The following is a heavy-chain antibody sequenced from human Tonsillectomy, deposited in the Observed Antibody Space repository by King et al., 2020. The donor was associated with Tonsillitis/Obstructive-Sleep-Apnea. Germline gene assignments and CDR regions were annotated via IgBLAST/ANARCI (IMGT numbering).Heavy chain of an antibody. J-gene: IGHJ5*02. CDR1: GYSFTSYW. D-gene: IGHD2-2*01. Sequence: AQLVQSAAEVKKPGESLRISCEGSGYSFTSYWITWVRQMPGKGLEWMGRIDPIDSYTNYRPSFQGHVTISADKSISTAYLQWSSLKASDTDMYYCARVDCSSASCYSENWFDLWGQGTLVTVSS. CDR3: ARVDCSSASCYSENWFDL. V-gene: IGHV5-10-1*03. CDR2: IDPIDSYT.